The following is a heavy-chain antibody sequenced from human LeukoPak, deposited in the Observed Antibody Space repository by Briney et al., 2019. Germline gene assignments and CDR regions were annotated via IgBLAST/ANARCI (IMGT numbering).Heavy chain of an antibody. CDR2: ISAYNGNT. J-gene: IGHJ4*02. CDR1: GYTFTSYG. Sequence: GASVKVSCKASGYTFTSYGISWVRQAPGQGLEWMGWISAYNGNTNYAQKLQGRVTMTTDTSTSTAYMGLRSLRSDDTAVYYCARDDLWFGELLYSRDYYYFDYWGQGTLVTVSS. CDR3: ARDDLWFGELLYSRDYYYFDY. V-gene: IGHV1-18*01. D-gene: IGHD3-10*01.